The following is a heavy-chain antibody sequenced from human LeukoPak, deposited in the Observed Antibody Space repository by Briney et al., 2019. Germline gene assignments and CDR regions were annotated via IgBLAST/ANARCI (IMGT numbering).Heavy chain of an antibody. D-gene: IGHD3-10*01. CDR1: GYTFTGYY. CDR3: ARVNSGSPFDY. J-gene: IGHJ4*02. Sequence: GASVKVSCKASGYTFTGYYMHWVRQAPGQGLEWMGWINPNSGGTNYVQKFQGRVTMTRDTSISTAYMELSRLRSDDTAVYYCARVNSGSPFDYWGQGTLVTVSS. V-gene: IGHV1-2*02. CDR2: INPNSGGT.